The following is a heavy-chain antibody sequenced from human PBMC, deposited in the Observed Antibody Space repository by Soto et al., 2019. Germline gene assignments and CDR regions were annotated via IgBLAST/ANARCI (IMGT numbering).Heavy chain of an antibody. CDR3: ARTYAGSGPHSGGYGFDI. CDR2: IYYSGST. CDR1: GGSISSYY. V-gene: IGHV4-59*01. D-gene: IGHD3-22*01. J-gene: IGHJ3*02. Sequence: QVQLQESGPGLVKPSETLSLSCSVSGGSISSYYWSWIRQPPGKGLEWIAYIYYSGSTSYNPSLTSRVSIPLDTSKHQFSLKLSSVTAADTAVYYGARTYAGSGPHSGGYGFDIWGQGTMVTVSS.